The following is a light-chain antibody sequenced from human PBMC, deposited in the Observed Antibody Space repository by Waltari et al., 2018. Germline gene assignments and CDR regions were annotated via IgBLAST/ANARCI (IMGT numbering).Light chain of an antibody. CDR1: QSVLYSSNNKNY. Sequence: DIVMTQSPDSLAVSLGERATINCKPSQSVLYSSNNKNYLAWYQQKPGQPPKLLIYWASTRESGVPDRFSGSGSGTDFTLTISSLQAEDVAVYYCQQHYSTPQTFGQGTKVEIK. V-gene: IGKV4-1*01. CDR3: QQHYSTPQT. J-gene: IGKJ1*01. CDR2: WAS.